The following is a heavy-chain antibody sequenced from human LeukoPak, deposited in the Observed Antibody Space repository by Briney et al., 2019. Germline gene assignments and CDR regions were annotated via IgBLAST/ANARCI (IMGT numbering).Heavy chain of an antibody. CDR3: ARDKLTGDSHFDS. CDR1: GDSVSSKSSA. V-gene: IGHV6-1*01. D-gene: IGHD7-27*01. CDR2: TYYRSKWYS. Sequence: SQTLSLTCVISGDSVSSKSSAWNWIRQSPSRGLEWLGRTYYRSKWYSEYELSVQSRIIIKPDTSKNQFSLQLNSVTPEDTAVYYCARDKLTGDSHFDSWGQGSLVTVSS. J-gene: IGHJ4*02.